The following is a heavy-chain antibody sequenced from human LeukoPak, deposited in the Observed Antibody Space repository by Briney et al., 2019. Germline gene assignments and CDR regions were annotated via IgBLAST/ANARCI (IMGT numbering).Heavy chain of an antibody. CDR2: IYTSGST. CDR3: ARDGSSGWYYFDY. Sequence: SETLSLTCTVSGGSISSGSYYWSWIRQPAGKGLEWIGRIYTSGSTNYNPSLKSRVTISVDTSKNQFSLKLSSVTAADTAVYYCARDGSSGWYYFDYWGQGTLVTVSS. J-gene: IGHJ4*02. D-gene: IGHD6-19*01. CDR1: GGSISSGSYY. V-gene: IGHV4-61*02.